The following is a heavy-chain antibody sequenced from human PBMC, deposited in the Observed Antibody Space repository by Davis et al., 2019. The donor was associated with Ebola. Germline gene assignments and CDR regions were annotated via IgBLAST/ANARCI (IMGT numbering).Heavy chain of an antibody. CDR1: GFTFSNAW. CDR2: IGGFSDHI. CDR3: ARRIKGDGRGGVDV. V-gene: IGHV3-48*02. J-gene: IGHJ6*02. D-gene: IGHD3-10*02. Sequence: PGGSLRLSCAASGFTFSNAWMTWVRQAPGKGLEWLSYIGGFSDHINYEDSLEGRFTISRDNAKDTLSLNMNDLRQDDTAVYYCARRIKGDGRGGVDVWGQGTSVTVSS.